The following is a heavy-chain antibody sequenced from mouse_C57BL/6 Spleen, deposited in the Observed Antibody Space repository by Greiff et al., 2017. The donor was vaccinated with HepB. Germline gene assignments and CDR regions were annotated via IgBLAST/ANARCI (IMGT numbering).Heavy chain of an antibody. CDR2: IGHSDSYT. D-gene: IGHD2-1*01. V-gene: IGHV1-50*01. J-gene: IGHJ3*01. CDR1: GYTFTSYW. Sequence: QVQLQQPGAELVKPGASVKLSCKASGYTFTSYWMQWVKQRPGQGLEWIGEIGHSDSYTNYNQNFKGKATLTVDTSSSTAYMQLSSLTSEDSAVYYCARGGNSRGFAYWGQGTLVTVSA. CDR3: ARGGNSRGFAY.